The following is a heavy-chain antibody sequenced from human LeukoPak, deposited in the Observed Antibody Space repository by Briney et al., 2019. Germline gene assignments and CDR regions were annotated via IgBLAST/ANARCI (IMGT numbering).Heavy chain of an antibody. V-gene: IGHV1-46*01. CDR1: GYTFTSYD. CDR3: ARISGDSGGY. CDR2: VNPIGGST. D-gene: IGHD4-17*01. Sequence: ASVKVSCKASGYTFTSYDINWERQATGQGLEWMGIVNPIGGSTNYARKFQGRVTMTSDTSTDTAYMELSSLRSEDTTIYYCARISGDSGGYWGQGTLVTVSS. J-gene: IGHJ4*03.